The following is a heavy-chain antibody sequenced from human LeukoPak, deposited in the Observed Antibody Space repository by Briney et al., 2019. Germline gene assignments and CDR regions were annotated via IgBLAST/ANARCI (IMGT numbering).Heavy chain of an antibody. CDR1: GFTFSSYW. V-gene: IGHV3-7*04. J-gene: IGHJ4*02. Sequence: QPGGSLRLSCGGSGFTFSSYWMTWVRQAPGKGLEWVANIKEDGSQKYYEDSVKGRFTISRDNAQNSLFLQMSNLRVEDTAVYFCARTLLYDRRDVHRHFDFWGQGTLVTVSP. CDR3: ARTLLYDRRDVHRHFDF. CDR2: IKEDGSQK. D-gene: IGHD3-22*01.